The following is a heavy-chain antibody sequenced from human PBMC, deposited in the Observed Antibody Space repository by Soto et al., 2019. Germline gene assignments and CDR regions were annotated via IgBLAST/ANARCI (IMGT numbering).Heavy chain of an antibody. Sequence: QVQLVESGGGVVHPGRSLRLSCAASGFTFSPYVVHWVRQAPGKGLEWVAVISYDGNTEYYADSVKGRFTIARDNSKSTLYLQMNSLRVEDTALYYCARVWTTATTNDAFDIWGQGTMVTVSS. V-gene: IGHV3-30-3*01. CDR3: ARVWTTATTNDAFDI. CDR2: ISYDGNTE. D-gene: IGHD4-17*01. J-gene: IGHJ3*02. CDR1: GFTFSPYV.